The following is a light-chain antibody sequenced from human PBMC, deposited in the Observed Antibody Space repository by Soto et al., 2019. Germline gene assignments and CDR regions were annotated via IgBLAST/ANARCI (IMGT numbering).Light chain of an antibody. CDR3: SSYTTSNTLV. CDR1: SSDVGAYTY. CDR2: EVS. Sequence: QSVLTQPASVSGSPGQSITISCTGTSSDVGAYTYVSWYQQHPGKAPKLMIFEVSDRPSGVSNRFSGSKSGNTASLTISGLPAEDEADYYCSSYTTSNTLVFGGGTKVTVL. J-gene: IGLJ2*01. V-gene: IGLV2-14*01.